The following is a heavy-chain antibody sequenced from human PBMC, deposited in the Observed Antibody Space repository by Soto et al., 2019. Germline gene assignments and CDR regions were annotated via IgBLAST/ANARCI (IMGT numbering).Heavy chain of an antibody. V-gene: IGHV3-23*01. J-gene: IGHJ6*02. CDR2: ISGSGGST. Sequence: SWVRQAPGKGLEWVSAISGSGGSTYYADSVKGRFTISRDNSKNTLYLQMNSLRAEDTAVYYCAKDEPSSVTTYYYYYGMDVWGQGTTVTVSS. D-gene: IGHD4-17*01. CDR3: AKDEPSSVTTYYYYYGMDV.